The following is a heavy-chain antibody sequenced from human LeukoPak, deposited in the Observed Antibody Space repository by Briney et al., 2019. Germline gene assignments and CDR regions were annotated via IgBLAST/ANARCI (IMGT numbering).Heavy chain of an antibody. J-gene: IGHJ4*02. V-gene: IGHV3-11*01. CDR1: GFRFSDYY. Sequence: GGSLRLSCAASGFRFSDYYMSWIRQAPGKGPEWISYITNTGYTKYYADSVKGRFSTSRDNSYNSLFLQMNGLRAEDTAVYYCARWGYRFKGADYWGQGTLVSVSS. CDR2: ITNTGYTK. CDR3: ARWGYRFKGADY. D-gene: IGHD3-16*02.